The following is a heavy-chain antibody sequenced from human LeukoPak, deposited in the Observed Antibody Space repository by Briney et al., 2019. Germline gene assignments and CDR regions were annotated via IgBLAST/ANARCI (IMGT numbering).Heavy chain of an antibody. CDR2: ITSGGSSI. V-gene: IGHV3-48*03. J-gene: IGHJ6*02. D-gene: IGHD1-1*01. CDR1: GFTFSSFE. Sequence: GGSLRLSCAATGFTFSSFEMNWVRQAPGKGLEWVSHITSGGSSIYYADSVKGRFTLSRDDAKKSLYLQMNSLRAEDTAIYYCARDKYNWNSPDPFFYFYGLDVWGQGTTVTVSS. CDR3: ARDKYNWNSPDPFFYFYGLDV.